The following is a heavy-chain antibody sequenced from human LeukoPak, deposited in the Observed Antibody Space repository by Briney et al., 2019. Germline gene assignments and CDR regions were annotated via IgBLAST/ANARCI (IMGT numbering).Heavy chain of an antibody. CDR3: ARVSPKDDILAGYYTHYYYYMDV. J-gene: IGHJ6*03. CDR2: IGTSESTI. CDR1: GFTFSSYW. Sequence: GGSLRLSCAASGFTFSSYWMTWVRQAPGKGLEWVSYIGTSESTIYYADSVKGRFTISGDNGENSLYLQMTSLRAEDTAVYFCARVSPKDDILAGYYTHYYYYMDVWGKGTSVTVSS. V-gene: IGHV3-48*04. D-gene: IGHD3-9*01.